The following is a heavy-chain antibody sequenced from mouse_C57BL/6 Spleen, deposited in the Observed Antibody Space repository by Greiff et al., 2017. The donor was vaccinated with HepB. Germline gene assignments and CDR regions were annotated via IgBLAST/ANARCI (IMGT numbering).Heavy chain of an antibody. V-gene: IGHV1-4*01. Sequence: VKLMESGAELARPGASVKMSCKASGYTFTSYPMHWVKQRPGQGLEWIGYINPSSGYTKYNQKFKDKATLTADKSSSTAYLQLSSLTSEDSAVYSGAREPSGLIDYYGSYAMDYWGQGTSVTVSS. CDR1: GYTFTSYP. CDR3: AREPSGLIDYYGSYAMDY. D-gene: IGHD1-1*01. CDR2: INPSSGYT. J-gene: IGHJ4*01.